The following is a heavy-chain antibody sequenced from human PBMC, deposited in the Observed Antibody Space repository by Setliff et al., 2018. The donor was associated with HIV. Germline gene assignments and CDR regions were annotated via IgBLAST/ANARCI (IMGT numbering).Heavy chain of an antibody. CDR2: IYYSGST. D-gene: IGHD6-19*01. J-gene: IGHJ1*01. CDR1: GGSISSSSYY. Sequence: PSETLSLTCTVSGGSISSSSYYWGWIRQPPGKGLEWIGSIYYSGSTYYNPSLKSRVTISVDTSKNQFSLKLSSVTAADTAVYYCARHRGWLVRNEYFQHWGQGTLVTVSS. V-gene: IGHV4-39*01. CDR3: ARHRGWLVRNEYFQH.